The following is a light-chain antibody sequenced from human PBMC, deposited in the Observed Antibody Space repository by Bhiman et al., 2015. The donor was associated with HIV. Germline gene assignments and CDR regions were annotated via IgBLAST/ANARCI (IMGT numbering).Light chain of an antibody. J-gene: IGLJ2*01. CDR1: SSDVGGYNY. CDR2: DVS. Sequence: QSALTQPPSASGSPGQSVTISCTGTSSDVGGYNYVSWYQQHPGKAPKLMIYDVSQRPSGVSNRFSGSKSGNTASLTISGLQAEDEADYYCSSYTSSTGAFGGGTKLTVL. CDR3: SSYTSSTGA. V-gene: IGLV2-14*01.